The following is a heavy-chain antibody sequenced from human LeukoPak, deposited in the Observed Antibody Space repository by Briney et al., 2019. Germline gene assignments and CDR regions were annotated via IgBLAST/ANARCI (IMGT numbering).Heavy chain of an antibody. CDR2: INPNSGGT. CDR1: GYTFTGYY. Sequence: ASVKVSCKASGYTFTGYYMHWVRQAPGQGLEWMGWINPNSGGTNYAQKFQGRVTMTRDTSISTAYMELRSLRSDDTAVYYCARVNYDILTGFYYYYMDVWGKGTTVTVSS. J-gene: IGHJ6*03. CDR3: ARVNYDILTGFYYYYMDV. V-gene: IGHV1-2*02. D-gene: IGHD3-9*01.